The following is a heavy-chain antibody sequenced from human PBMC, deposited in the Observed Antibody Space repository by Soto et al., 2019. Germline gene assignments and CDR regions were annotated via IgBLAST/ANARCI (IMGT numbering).Heavy chain of an antibody. D-gene: IGHD5-12*01. CDR2: IWYHGTTK. CDR3: ERDVDRTSHLNWFDP. CDR1: GFSLSGYG. J-gene: IGHJ5*02. Sequence: GGSLRLSCEVSGFSLSGYGMHWVRQAPGKGLEWVAVIWYHGTTKNYADSVKGRFTISRDTSKNTVYLQMDSLKVEDTAVYYCERDVDRTSHLNWFDPWGQGVMVTVSS. V-gene: IGHV3-33*01.